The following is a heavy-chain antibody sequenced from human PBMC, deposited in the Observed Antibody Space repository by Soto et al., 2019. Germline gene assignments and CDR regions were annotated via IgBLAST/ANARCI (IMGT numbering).Heavy chain of an antibody. J-gene: IGHJ3*02. CDR1: GGSISSGGYY. V-gene: IGHV4-31*03. D-gene: IGHD3-22*01. Sequence: KPSETLSLTCTVSGGSISSGGYYWSWIRQHPGKGLEWIGYIYYSGSTYYNPSLKSRVTISVDTSKNQFSLKLSSVTAADTAVYYCATTYYYDSSGQVGVAFDIWGQGTMVTVSS. CDR2: IYYSGST. CDR3: ATTYYYDSSGQVGVAFDI.